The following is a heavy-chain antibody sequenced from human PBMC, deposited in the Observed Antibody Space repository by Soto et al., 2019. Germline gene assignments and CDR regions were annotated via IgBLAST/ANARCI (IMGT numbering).Heavy chain of an antibody. Sequence: PGGSLRLSCAASGFTFSSYGMHWVRQAPGKGLEWVAVIWYDGSNKYYADSVKGRFTSSRDNSKNTLYLQMKSLRAADTAVYYCARALHTFAYWGQGTLVTVSS. J-gene: IGHJ4*02. V-gene: IGHV3-33*01. CDR1: GFTFSSYG. CDR2: IWYDGSNK. D-gene: IGHD4-4*01. CDR3: ARALHTFAY.